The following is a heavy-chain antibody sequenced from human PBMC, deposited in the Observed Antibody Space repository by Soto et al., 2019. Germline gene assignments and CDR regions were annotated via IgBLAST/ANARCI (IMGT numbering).Heavy chain of an antibody. CDR2: IYYSGST. Sequence: QVQLQESGPGLVKPSETLSLTCTASGGSVSSGSYYWSWIRQPPGKGLEWIGYIYYSGSTNYNPSLKSRVTISVDTSKNQFSLKLSSVTAADTAVYYCARDPWFDPWGQGTLVTVSS. CDR3: ARDPWFDP. CDR1: GGSVSSGSYY. V-gene: IGHV4-61*01. J-gene: IGHJ5*02.